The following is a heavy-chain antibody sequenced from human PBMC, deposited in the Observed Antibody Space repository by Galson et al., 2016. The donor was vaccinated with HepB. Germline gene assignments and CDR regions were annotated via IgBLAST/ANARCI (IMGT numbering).Heavy chain of an antibody. Sequence: SETLSLTCAVYGGSFSGYYWSWIRQPPGKGLEWIGEINHSGSTNYNPSLKSRVTISVDTSKNQFSLNLGSVTAADTAVYYCARGFNSFGSGSYNAFDIWGQGTMVTVSS. CDR1: GGSFSGYY. D-gene: IGHD1-26*01. CDR3: ARGFNSFGSGSYNAFDI. V-gene: IGHV4-34*01. J-gene: IGHJ3*02. CDR2: INHSGST.